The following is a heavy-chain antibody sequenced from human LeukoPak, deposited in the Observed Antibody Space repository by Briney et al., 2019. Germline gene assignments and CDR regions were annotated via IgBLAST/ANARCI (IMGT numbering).Heavy chain of an antibody. Sequence: GGSLRLSCAASGFTFSNYWMSWVRQAPGKGLEWVANIKQDGSEKYYVDSVKGRFTISRDNAKNSLYLQMNSLRAEDTAAYYCIQYYYGSGSGHWGRGTRVSVSS. V-gene: IGHV3-7*03. CDR1: GFTFSNYW. J-gene: IGHJ4*02. CDR2: IKQDGSEK. CDR3: IQYYYGSGSGH. D-gene: IGHD3-10*01.